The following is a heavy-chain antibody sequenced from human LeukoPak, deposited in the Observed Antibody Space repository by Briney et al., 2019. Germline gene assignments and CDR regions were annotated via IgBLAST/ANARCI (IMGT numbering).Heavy chain of an antibody. J-gene: IGHJ4*02. CDR3: ARGRGKDIVLMVYAKWYYFDY. D-gene: IGHD2-8*01. Sequence: SETLSLTCTVSGGSIGGTSYYWSWIRQPPGKGLEWIGEINHSGSTNYNPSLKSRVTISVDTSKNQFSLKLSSVTAADTAVYYCARGRGKDIVLMVYAKWYYFDYWGQGTLVTVSS. V-gene: IGHV4-34*01. CDR2: INHSGST. CDR1: GGSIGGTSYY.